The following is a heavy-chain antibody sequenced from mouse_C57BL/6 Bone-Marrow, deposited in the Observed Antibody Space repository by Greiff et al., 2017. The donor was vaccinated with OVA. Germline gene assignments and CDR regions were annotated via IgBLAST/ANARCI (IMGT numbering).Heavy chain of an antibody. Sequence: EVQVVESGGGLVKPGGSLKLSCAASGFTFSSYAMSWVRQTPEKRLEWVATISDGGSYTYYPDNVKGRFTISRDNAKNNLYLQMSHLKSEDTAMYYCARDPRGSAMDYWGQGTSVTVSS. V-gene: IGHV5-4*01. CDR2: ISDGGSYT. CDR1: GFTFSSYA. CDR3: ARDPRGSAMDY. J-gene: IGHJ4*01.